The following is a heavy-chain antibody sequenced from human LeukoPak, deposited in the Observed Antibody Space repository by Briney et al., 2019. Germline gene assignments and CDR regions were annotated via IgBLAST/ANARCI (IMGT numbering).Heavy chain of an antibody. CDR1: GDSINSLDL. D-gene: IGHD4-23*01. CDR3: ARQVAYGGNSVYFQH. Sequence: SETLSLTCTVSGDSINSLDLWSWVRQPPGKGLEWIGYVYSSGSTSYNPSLRSRVTISVDTSKNQFSLKLSSVTAADTAVYYCARQVAYGGNSVYFQHWGQGTLVTVSS. J-gene: IGHJ1*01. CDR2: VYSSGST. V-gene: IGHV4-59*11.